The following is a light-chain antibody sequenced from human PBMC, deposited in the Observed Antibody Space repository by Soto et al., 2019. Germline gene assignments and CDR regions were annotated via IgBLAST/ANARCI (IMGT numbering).Light chain of an antibody. J-gene: IGKJ4*01. CDR2: DES. V-gene: IGKV1-33*01. CDR3: QQYDNLPLT. Sequence: DIQMTQSPSSLSASVGDRVTITCQAGQDISNYLNWYQQKRGKAPKLLIYDESNLETGVPSRFSGSGSGTDFTFTISSLQPEDIATYYCQQYDNLPLTFRGGTKVDIK. CDR1: QDISNY.